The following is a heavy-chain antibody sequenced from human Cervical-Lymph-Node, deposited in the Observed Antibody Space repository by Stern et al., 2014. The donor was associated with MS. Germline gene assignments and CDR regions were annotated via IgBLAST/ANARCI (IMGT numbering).Heavy chain of an antibody. CDR3: ATDRGYCSGGSCYSLDYFDY. D-gene: IGHD2-15*01. V-gene: IGHV1-69*01. CDR2: IIPILGTA. J-gene: IGHJ4*02. Sequence: QLVQSGAEVKKPGSSVKVSCKASRGTFSNHGISWVRQAPGQGLEWMGGIIPILGTAHNAQRFQGRVTFTADESTTTVYMELSSLRSEDTAVYYCATDRGYCSGGSCYSLDYFDYWGQGTLVSVSS. CDR1: RGTFSNHG.